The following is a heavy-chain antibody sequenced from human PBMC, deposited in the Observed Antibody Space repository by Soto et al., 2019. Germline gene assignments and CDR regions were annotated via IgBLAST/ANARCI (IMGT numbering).Heavy chain of an antibody. CDR3: ATQRGGGGY. CDR1: GFTVSNNY. J-gene: IGHJ4*02. V-gene: IGHV3-53*01. Sequence: EVQLVESGGGLIQPGGSLRLSCAVSGFTVSNNYMSWVRQAPGKGLEGVSVIYSGGYTAYGDSVKGRFTISRDNSKNKLNLKINSLRPDDPAVFYGATQRGGGGYWGQGTLVTVSS. D-gene: IGHD6-25*01. CDR2: IYSGGYT.